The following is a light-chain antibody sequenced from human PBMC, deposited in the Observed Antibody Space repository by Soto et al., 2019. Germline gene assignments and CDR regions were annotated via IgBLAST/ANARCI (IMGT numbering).Light chain of an antibody. J-gene: IGLJ1*01. V-gene: IGLV2-14*01. Sequence: QSALTQPASVSGSPGQSITISYTGTSGDVGGHNSVSWYRQDPGKAPKLMIYDVSNRPSRVSDRFSGSKSCNTASLTISGLQIEDEADYYCSSFTSSVTYVFGTGTKVTVL. CDR3: SSFTSSVTYV. CDR2: DVS. CDR1: SGDVGGHNS.